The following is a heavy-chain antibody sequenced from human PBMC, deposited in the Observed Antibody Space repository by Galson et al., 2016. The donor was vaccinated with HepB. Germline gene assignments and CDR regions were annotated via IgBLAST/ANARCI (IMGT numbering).Heavy chain of an antibody. J-gene: IGHJ4*02. CDR1: GFAVSSNY. V-gene: IGHV3-53*01. CDR3: ARDSADVGFFDY. CDR2: IYTAGNT. Sequence: SLRLSCAVSGFAVSSNYMNWVRQAPGKGLERVSLIYTAGNTFYADSGKGRFTISRDSSKNTLYLQMNSLRPEDTAIYFCARDSADVGFFDYWGQGTLVTVSS. D-gene: IGHD3-10*01.